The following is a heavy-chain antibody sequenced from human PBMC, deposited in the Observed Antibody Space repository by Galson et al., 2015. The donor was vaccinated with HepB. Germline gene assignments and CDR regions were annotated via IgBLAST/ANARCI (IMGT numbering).Heavy chain of an antibody. Sequence: SVKVSCKASGYTFTDYVVNWVRQAPGQGLEWMGWMNTNTAKPTYAPGFAGRFVFSLDTSVTTAYLQISSLETDDTAVYYCARSPLRFLDWLPYYDYYYMDVWGEGTPVTVSS. CDR3: ARSPLRFLDWLPYYDYYYMDV. V-gene: IGHV7-4-1*02. D-gene: IGHD3-3*01. J-gene: IGHJ6*03. CDR2: MNTNTAKP. CDR1: GYTFTDYV.